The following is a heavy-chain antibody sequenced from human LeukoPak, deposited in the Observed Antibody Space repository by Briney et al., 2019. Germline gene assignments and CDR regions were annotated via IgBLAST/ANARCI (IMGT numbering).Heavy chain of an antibody. Sequence: SGTLSLTCAVSGGSISSSNWWSWVRQPPGKGLEWIGEIYHSGSTNYNPSLKSRVTISVDKSKNQFSLKLSSVTAADTAVYYCARFHLLGRYCGGDCSDAFDIWGQGTVVTVSS. CDR1: GGSISSSNW. CDR3: ARFHLLGRYCGGDCSDAFDI. J-gene: IGHJ3*02. V-gene: IGHV4-4*02. D-gene: IGHD2-21*02. CDR2: IYHSGST.